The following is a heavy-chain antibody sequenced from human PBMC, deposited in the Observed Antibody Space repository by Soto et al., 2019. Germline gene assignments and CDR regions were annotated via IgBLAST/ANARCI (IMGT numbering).Heavy chain of an antibody. J-gene: IGHJ6*02. CDR3: ARDSSGYSLYYYSMDV. D-gene: IGHD3-22*01. CDR2: ISAYNGNT. Sequence: QVQLVQSGAEVKKPGASVKVSCKASGYTFTSYGISWVRQAPGQGLEGMGWISAYNGNTNYAQKLQGRVTMTKDTYTSTAYMELRSLRSDDTAVYYCARDSSGYSLYYYSMDVWGQGTTVNVSS. V-gene: IGHV1-18*04. CDR1: GYTFTSYG.